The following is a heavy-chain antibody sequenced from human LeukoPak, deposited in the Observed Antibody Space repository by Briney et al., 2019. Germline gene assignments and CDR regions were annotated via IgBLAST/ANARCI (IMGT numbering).Heavy chain of an antibody. D-gene: IGHD6-19*01. Sequence: LSLTCTVSGGSMSTYDWSWIRQPPGKGLEWVAVIWYDGSNKYYADSVKGRFTISRDNSKNTLYLQMNSLRAEDTAVYYCAKDGGSGWYVGSDYWGQGTLVTVSS. J-gene: IGHJ4*02. CDR1: GGSMSTYD. CDR3: AKDGGSGWYVGSDY. CDR2: IWYDGSNK. V-gene: IGHV3-33*06.